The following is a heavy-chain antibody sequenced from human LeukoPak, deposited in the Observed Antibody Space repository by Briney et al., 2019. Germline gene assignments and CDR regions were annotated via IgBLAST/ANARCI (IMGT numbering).Heavy chain of an antibody. CDR2: VGGDGSTT. J-gene: IGHJ3*02. V-gene: IGHV3-74*01. D-gene: IGHD2-21*01. CDR3: ARPQPGDLFVFDI. Sequence: PGGSLRLSCAASGFTFTSYWMHWVRQAPGKGLVWVSRVGGDGSTTTYADSVKGRLTISRDNAKNTLYLQMNSLRAEDTAVYYFARPQPGDLFVFDIWGQGTMVTVSS. CDR1: GFTFTSYW.